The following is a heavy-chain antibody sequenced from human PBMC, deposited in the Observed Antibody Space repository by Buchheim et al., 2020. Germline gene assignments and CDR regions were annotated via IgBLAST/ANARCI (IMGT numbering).Heavy chain of an antibody. D-gene: IGHD6-13*01. V-gene: IGHV1-69*06. CDR2: IIPMSGTS. J-gene: IGHJ4*02. CDR3: ARIYCSSSSCAGYFDS. Sequence: QVHLMQSGPEVKKSGSSVKVSCKASGGALSGYGFSWVRQAPGQGLEWMGGIIPMSGTSTYAERFQGRVTIIADKSTNTVYMELGSLRSEDTAVYFCARIYCSSSSCAGYFDSWGQGT. CDR1: GGALSGYG.